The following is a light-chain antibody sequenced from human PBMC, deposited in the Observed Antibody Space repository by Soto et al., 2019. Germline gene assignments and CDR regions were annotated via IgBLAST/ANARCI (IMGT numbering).Light chain of an antibody. Sequence: AIQVTQSPSSLSASVGDIVTITCRASQDIRGALAWYHQKPGKAPNLLIYDVSTLESGVPSRFSGSGSGTDFTLTISSLQPEDFGTFYCQQFNSYPITFGHGTRLEIK. CDR3: QQFNSYPIT. CDR1: QDIRGA. J-gene: IGKJ5*01. V-gene: IGKV1-13*02. CDR2: DVS.